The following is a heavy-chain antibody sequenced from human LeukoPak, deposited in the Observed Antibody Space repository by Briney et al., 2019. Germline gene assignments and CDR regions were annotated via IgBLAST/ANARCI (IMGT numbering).Heavy chain of an antibody. V-gene: IGHV4-59*01. CDR3: ARDSGGYNWFDP. CDR2: IDYSGST. CDR1: GGSISSYY. Sequence: KPSETLSLTCTVSGGSISSYYWSWIRQPPGKGLEWIAYIDYSGSTNYNPSLKSRVTISVDTSKNQFSLELSSVTAADTAVYYCARDSGGYNWFDPWGQGTLVTVSS. J-gene: IGHJ5*02.